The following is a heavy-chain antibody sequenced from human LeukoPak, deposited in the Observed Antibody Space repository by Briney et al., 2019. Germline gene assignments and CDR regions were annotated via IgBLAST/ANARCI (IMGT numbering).Heavy chain of an antibody. V-gene: IGHV1-69*04. CDR3: ARVNTKLLGYCSSTSCYGPDAFGI. CDR2: IIPILGIA. Sequence: ASVKVSCKASGGTFSSYAISWVRQAPGQGLEWMGRIIPILGIANYAQKFQGRVTITADKSTSTAYMELSSLRSEDTAVYYCARVNTKLLGYCSSTSCYGPDAFGIWGQGTMVTVSS. J-gene: IGHJ3*02. CDR1: GGTFSSYA. D-gene: IGHD2-2*01.